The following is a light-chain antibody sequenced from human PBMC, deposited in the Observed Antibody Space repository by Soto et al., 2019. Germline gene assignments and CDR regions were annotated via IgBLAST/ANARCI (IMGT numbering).Light chain of an antibody. J-gene: IGKJ2*01. CDR2: ATS. CDR1: QSVRSGF. V-gene: IGKV3-20*01. CDR3: QQFDSSVPDT. Sequence: EIVLTQSPGTLSLSPGERATLSCRASQSVRSGFLTWYQQKPGQAPRLLIYATSIRAAGIPDRFSGGGSGTDFTLTISRLEPEDFAVYYCQQFDSSVPDTFGQGTKVEIK.